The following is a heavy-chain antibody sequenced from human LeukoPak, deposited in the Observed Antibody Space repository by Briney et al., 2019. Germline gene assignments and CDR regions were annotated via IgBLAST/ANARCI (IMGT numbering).Heavy chain of an antibody. D-gene: IGHD1-7*01. V-gene: IGHV4-39*07. Sequence: SETLSLTCTVSGGSISSSSYYWGWIRQPPGKGLEWIGSIYYSGSTYYNPSLKSRVTISVDTSKNQFSLKMSSVTAADTAVYYCARDSRTGSNWNYVGAYFDYWGQGTLVTVSS. CDR3: ARDSRTGSNWNYVGAYFDY. CDR2: IYYSGST. CDR1: GGSISSSSYY. J-gene: IGHJ4*02.